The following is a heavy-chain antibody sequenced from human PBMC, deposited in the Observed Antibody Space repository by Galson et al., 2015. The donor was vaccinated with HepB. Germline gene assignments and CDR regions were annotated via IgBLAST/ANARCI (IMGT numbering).Heavy chain of an antibody. J-gene: IGHJ3*02. Sequence: QSGAEVKKPGESLKISCKGSGYSFTSFWIAWVRQMPGKGLEWMGIIYPGDSDTRYRPSFEGQVTMSADKSTSTAYLQWSSLKASDTAMFYCATNHDSSSLGAFDIWGQGTTVTVSS. CDR2: IYPGDSDT. CDR3: ATNHDSSSLGAFDI. CDR1: GYSFTSFW. D-gene: IGHD3-22*01. V-gene: IGHV5-51*01.